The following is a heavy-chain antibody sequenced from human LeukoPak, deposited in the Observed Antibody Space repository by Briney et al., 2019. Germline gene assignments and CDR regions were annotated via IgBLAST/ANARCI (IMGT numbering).Heavy chain of an antibody. CDR2: INWNGDRT. V-gene: IGHV3-20*04. J-gene: IGHJ4*02. Sequence: GGSLRLSCAPSGFRFDDYGMSWGRQVPGRGLEWVTGINWNGDRTSYVDSVKGRFTISRDNAKNSLYLQMNSLRIKDTAIYYCTRKCVGGSSLRQFFHYWGQGTLAAVTS. D-gene: IGHD2-2*01. CDR1: GFRFDDYG. CDR3: TRKCVGGSSLRQFFHY.